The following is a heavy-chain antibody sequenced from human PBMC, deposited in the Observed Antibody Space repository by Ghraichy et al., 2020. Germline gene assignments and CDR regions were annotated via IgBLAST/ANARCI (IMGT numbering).Heavy chain of an antibody. CDR3: ARGGSLGWYGQDIYYGRDV. V-gene: IGHV1-2*05. Sequence: ASVKVSCKASGFTFTGYYIHWVRQAPGQGLEWMGRINPKNGGTNYAQKFQGRVTMTRDTPSSTAYMELSSLRFDDTVVYYCARGGSLGWYGQDIYYGRDVWGKG. D-gene: IGHD6-19*01. J-gene: IGHJ6*04. CDR2: INPKNGGT. CDR1: GFTFTGYY.